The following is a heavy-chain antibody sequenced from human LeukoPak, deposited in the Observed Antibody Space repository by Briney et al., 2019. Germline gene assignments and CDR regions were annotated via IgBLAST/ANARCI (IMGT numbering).Heavy chain of an antibody. CDR2: INPNSGGT. CDR3: ARGGERSYDILTGYYITDFDY. Sequence: GASVKVSCKASGYTFTGYYMHWVRQAPGQGLEWMGWINPNSGGTNYAQKFQGRVTMTRDTSISTAYMELSSLRSEDTAVYYCARGGERSYDILTGYYITDFDYWGQGTLVTVSS. V-gene: IGHV1-2*02. D-gene: IGHD3-9*01. CDR1: GYTFTGYY. J-gene: IGHJ4*02.